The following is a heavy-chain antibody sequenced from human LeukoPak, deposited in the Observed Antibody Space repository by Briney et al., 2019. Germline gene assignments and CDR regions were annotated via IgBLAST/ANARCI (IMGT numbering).Heavy chain of an antibody. CDR1: GYTFTSYY. Sequence: GASVKVSCKASGYTFTSYYMHWVRQAPGQGLEWMGIINPSGGSTSYAQKFQGRVTMTRNTSISTAYMELSSLRSEDTAVYYCARFYYDFWSGYYTGAGFDYWGQGTLVTVSS. D-gene: IGHD3-3*01. J-gene: IGHJ4*02. CDR2: INPSGGST. CDR3: ARFYYDFWSGYYTGAGFDY. V-gene: IGHV1-46*01.